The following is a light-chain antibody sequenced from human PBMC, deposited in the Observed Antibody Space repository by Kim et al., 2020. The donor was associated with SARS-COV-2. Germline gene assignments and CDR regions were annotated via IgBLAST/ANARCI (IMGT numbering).Light chain of an antibody. CDR3: QSYDSSNHWV. CDR2: EDN. V-gene: IGLV6-57*03. Sequence: KTVNISCPRSSGSIASNYVQSYQRRPGSAPPTVIYEDNQRPSGVPDRFSGSLDSSSTSASLTISGLKTEDEADYYCQSYDSSNHWVFGGGTQLTVL. J-gene: IGLJ3*02. CDR1: SGSIASNY.